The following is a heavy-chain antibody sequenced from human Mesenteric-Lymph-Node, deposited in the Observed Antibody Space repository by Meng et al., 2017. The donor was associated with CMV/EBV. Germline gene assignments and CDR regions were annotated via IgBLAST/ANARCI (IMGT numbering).Heavy chain of an antibody. CDR3: ARVGAGFAFDL. Sequence: CKASGTIFSNYAISWVRHAPGQGLEWMGGIIPFSGTVNYAQKFQGRVTITADKSTNTADMQLSSLRSEDTAMYYCARVGAGFAFDLWGQGTLVTVSS. V-gene: IGHV1-69*06. J-gene: IGHJ4*02. D-gene: IGHD3-16*01. CDR2: IIPFSGTV. CDR1: GTIFSNYA.